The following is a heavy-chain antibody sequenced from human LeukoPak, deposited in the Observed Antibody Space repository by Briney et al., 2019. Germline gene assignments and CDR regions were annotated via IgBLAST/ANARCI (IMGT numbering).Heavy chain of an antibody. CDR1: GGSVRSYY. D-gene: IGHD3/OR15-3a*01. J-gene: IGHJ3*02. V-gene: IGHV4-4*07. CDR3: ARGGLISLANTPLGAFDI. CDR2: IYTSGST. Sequence: PSETLSLTCTVSGGSVRSYYWSWIRQPAGKGLEWIGRIYTSGSTNYNPSLKSRVTMSVDTSKNQFSLKLSSVTAADTAVYYCARGGLISLANTPLGAFDIWGQGTMVSVSS.